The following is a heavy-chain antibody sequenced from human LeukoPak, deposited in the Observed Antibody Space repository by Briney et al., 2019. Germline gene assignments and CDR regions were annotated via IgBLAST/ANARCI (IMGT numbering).Heavy chain of an antibody. Sequence: PGGSLRLSCAAPGFTFSNFGFYWVRQAPGKGLEWVAYISHDGSNKYHADSVKGRFTISRDNSKNTLYLQMNSLRTEDTAVYYCAKDSGAYTYGVDYWGQGTLVTVSS. D-gene: IGHD5-18*01. CDR1: GFTFSNFG. J-gene: IGHJ4*02. CDR3: AKDSGAYTYGVDY. CDR2: ISHDGSNK. V-gene: IGHV3-30*02.